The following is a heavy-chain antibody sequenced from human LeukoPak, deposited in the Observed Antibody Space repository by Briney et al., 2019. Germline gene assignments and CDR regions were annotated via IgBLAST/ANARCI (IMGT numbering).Heavy chain of an antibody. V-gene: IGHV4-59*01. J-gene: IGHJ6*03. CDR1: GGPISSYY. CDR2: IYYSGST. CDR3: ARGMTQEYYYYYYYMDV. Sequence: SETLSLTCTVSGGPISSYYWSWIRQPPGKGLEWIGYIYYSGSTNYNPSLKSRVTISVGTSKNQFSLKLSSVTAADTAVYYCARGMTQEYYYYYYYMDVWGKGTTVTVSS.